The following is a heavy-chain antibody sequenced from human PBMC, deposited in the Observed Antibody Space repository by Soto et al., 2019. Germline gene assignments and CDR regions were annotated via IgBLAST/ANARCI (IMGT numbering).Heavy chain of an antibody. CDR3: ARLPYNSVYYYGMDV. CDR1: GYSFTSYW. Sequence: GESLKISCKGSGYSFTSYWIGWVRQMPGKGLEWMGIIYPGDSDTRYSPSFQGQVTISADKSIGTAYLQWSSLKASDTAMYYCARLPYNSVYYYGMDVWGQGTTVTVS. D-gene: IGHD1-20*01. CDR2: IYPGDSDT. J-gene: IGHJ6*02. V-gene: IGHV5-51*01.